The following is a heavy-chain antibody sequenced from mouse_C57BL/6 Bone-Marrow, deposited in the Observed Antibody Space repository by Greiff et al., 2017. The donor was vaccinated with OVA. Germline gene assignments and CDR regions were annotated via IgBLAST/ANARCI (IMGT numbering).Heavy chain of an antibody. V-gene: IGHV1-82*01. D-gene: IGHD2-3*01. CDR1: GYAFSSSW. Sequence: QVQLKQSGPELVKPGASVKISCKASGYAFSSSWMNWVKQRPGKGLEWIGRIYPGDGDTNYNGKFKGKATLTADKSSSTAYMQLSSLTSEDSAVYYCAKMGDGPWFAYWGQGTLVTVSA. J-gene: IGHJ3*01. CDR3: AKMGDGPWFAY. CDR2: IYPGDGDT.